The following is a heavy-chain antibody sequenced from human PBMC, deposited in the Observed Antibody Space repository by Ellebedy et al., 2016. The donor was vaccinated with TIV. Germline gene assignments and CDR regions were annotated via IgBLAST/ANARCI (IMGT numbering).Heavy chain of an antibody. V-gene: IGHV5-51*01. CDR2: IYPGDSDT. Sequence: ASVKVSCKGSGYSFTSYWIGWVRQMPGKGLEWMGIIYPGDSDTRYSPSFQGQVTTSADKSISTAYLQWSSLKASDTAMYYCARRTGVAVGATPFDYWGQGTLVTVSS. J-gene: IGHJ4*02. D-gene: IGHD1-26*01. CDR1: GYSFTSYW. CDR3: ARRTGVAVGATPFDY.